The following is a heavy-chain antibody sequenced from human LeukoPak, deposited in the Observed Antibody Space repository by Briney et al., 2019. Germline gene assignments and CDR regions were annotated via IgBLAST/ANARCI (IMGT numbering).Heavy chain of an antibody. V-gene: IGHV3-48*01. CDR2: ISSSSSTI. J-gene: IGHJ4*02. D-gene: IGHD1-26*01. CDR1: GFTFSSYS. Sequence: GGSLRLSCAASGFTFSSYSMNWVRQAPGKGLEWVSSISSSSSTIYYADSVKGRFTISRDNAKNSLYLQMNSLRAEDTAVYYCARPLVGATTPFDYWGQGTLVTVSS. CDR3: ARPLVGATTPFDY.